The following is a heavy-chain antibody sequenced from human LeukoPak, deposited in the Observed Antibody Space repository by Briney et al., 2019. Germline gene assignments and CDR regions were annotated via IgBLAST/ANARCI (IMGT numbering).Heavy chain of an antibody. D-gene: IGHD3-10*01. V-gene: IGHV4-59*12. Sequence: SETLSLTCTVSGDSISGYYWSWIRQPPGKGLEWIGYIYYSGSTNYNPSLKSRVTISVDTSKNQFSLKLSSVTAADTAVYYCARAVVTMVRGVIAGYYYYYMDVWGKGTTVTVSS. J-gene: IGHJ6*03. CDR1: GDSISGYY. CDR2: IYYSGST. CDR3: ARAVVTMVRGVIAGYYYYYMDV.